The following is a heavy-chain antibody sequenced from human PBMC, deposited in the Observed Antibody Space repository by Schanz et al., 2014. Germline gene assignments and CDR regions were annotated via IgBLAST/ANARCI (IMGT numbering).Heavy chain of an antibody. V-gene: IGHV3-48*01. Sequence: EVQLVESGGGLVKPGGSLRLSCAASGFGFSSYSMNWVRQAPGKGLEWVSYISGSSRTIYYADSMKGRFTVSRDNAENALYLQMNSLRAEDTAVYYCAKGRFGELSAFDIWGQGTMVTVSS. CDR2: ISGSSRTI. D-gene: IGHD3-10*01. CDR3: AKGRFGELSAFDI. CDR1: GFGFSSYS. J-gene: IGHJ3*02.